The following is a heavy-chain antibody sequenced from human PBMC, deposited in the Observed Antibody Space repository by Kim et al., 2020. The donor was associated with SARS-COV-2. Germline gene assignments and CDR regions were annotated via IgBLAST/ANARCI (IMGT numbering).Heavy chain of an antibody. CDR3: AKVRGRLWFGEFWT. J-gene: IGHJ5*02. D-gene: IGHD3-10*01. V-gene: IGHV3-9*01. Sequence: YADSVKGRFTISRDNAKNSLYLQMNSLKPEDTALYYCAKVRGRLWFGEFWTWGQGTLVTVSS.